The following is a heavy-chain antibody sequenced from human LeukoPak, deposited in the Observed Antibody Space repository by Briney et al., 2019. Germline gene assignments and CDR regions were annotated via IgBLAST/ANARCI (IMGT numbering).Heavy chain of an antibody. CDR1: GFTFSTYS. V-gene: IGHV3-21*01. D-gene: IGHD3-22*01. Sequence: KAGGSLRLSCAASGFTFSTYSMNWVRQAPGKGLEWVSSISSSSSYIHYADSVKGRFTISRDNAKNSLYLQMNSLRAEDTAVYYCARDRSTDSSGRYYFDYWGQGTLVTVSS. CDR3: ARDRSTDSSGRYYFDY. J-gene: IGHJ4*02. CDR2: ISSSSSYI.